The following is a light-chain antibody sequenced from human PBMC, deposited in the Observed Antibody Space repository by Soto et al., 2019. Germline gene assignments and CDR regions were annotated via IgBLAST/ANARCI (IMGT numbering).Light chain of an antibody. V-gene: IGKV2-24*01. CDR2: KIS. J-gene: IGKJ1*01. CDR3: MQATHFPRT. Sequence: DAVLTQAPLSSPVTLGQPASISCRSSQNLVHSDGTTFLSWLHQRPGQPPRLLIYKISNRLSGVPDRFSGSGAGTEFTLKISRVEAEDVGVYYCMQATHFPRTFGQGTKV. CDR1: QNLVHSDGTTF.